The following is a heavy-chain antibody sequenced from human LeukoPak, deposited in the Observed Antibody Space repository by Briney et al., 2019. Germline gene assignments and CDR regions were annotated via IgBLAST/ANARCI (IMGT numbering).Heavy chain of an antibody. J-gene: IGHJ4*02. CDR1: GYTLTELS. D-gene: IGHD3-22*01. CDR2: FDPEDGET. Sequence: ASVKVSCKVSGYTLTELSMHWVRQAPGKGLELMGGFDPEDGETIYAQKFQGRVTMTEDTSTDTAYMELSSLRSEDTAVYYCATPRTENYYDSSGYYQFDYWGQGTLVTVSS. V-gene: IGHV1-24*01. CDR3: ATPRTENYYDSSGYYQFDY.